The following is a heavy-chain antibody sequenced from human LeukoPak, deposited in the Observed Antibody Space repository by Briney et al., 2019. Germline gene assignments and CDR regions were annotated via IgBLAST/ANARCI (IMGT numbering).Heavy chain of an antibody. D-gene: IGHD6-13*01. CDR1: GFTVSSNY. CDR2: ISHSGGTI. J-gene: IGHJ5*02. CDR3: ARGVGSSWPGWFDP. V-gene: IGHV3-11*04. Sequence: GRSLRLSCAASGFTVSSNYMSWVRQAPGRGLEWVSYISHSGGTIYSADSVKGRFTISRDNAKNSLYLQMNSLRAEDTAVYYCARGVGSSWPGWFDPWGQGTLVTVSS.